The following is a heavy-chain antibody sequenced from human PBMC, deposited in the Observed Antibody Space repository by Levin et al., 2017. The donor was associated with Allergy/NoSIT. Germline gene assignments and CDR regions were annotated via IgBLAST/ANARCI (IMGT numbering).Heavy chain of an antibody. J-gene: IGHJ3*02. CDR1: GFTFSSYG. CDR3: AKPPAAAVADDAFDI. D-gene: IGHD6-13*01. CDR2: ISYDGSNK. Sequence: GGSLRLSCAASGFTFSSYGMHWVRQAPGKGLEWVAVISYDGSNKYYADSVKGRFTISRDNSKNTLYLQMNSLRAEDTAVYYCAKPPAAAVADDAFDIWGQGTMVTVSS. V-gene: IGHV3-30*18.